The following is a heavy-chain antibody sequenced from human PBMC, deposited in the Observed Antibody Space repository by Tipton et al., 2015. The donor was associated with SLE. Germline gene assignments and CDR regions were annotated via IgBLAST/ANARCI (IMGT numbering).Heavy chain of an antibody. CDR3: ARSEGAADAFDI. V-gene: IGHV3-7*01. J-gene: IGHJ3*02. D-gene: IGHD6-25*01. CDR1: GFNFSSYW. CDR2: IKKDGSEK. Sequence: TLRLSCAASGFNFSSYWMTWVRRAPGTGLEWVANIKKDGSEKYYVDSVKGRFTISRDNAKNSLDLQMNSLRAEDTDVYYCARSEGAADAFDIWGQGTMVTVSS.